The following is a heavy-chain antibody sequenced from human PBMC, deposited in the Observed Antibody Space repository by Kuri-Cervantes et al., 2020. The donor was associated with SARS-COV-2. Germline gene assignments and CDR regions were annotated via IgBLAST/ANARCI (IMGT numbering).Heavy chain of an antibody. V-gene: IGHV1-2*02. CDR1: GYTFTGYY. J-gene: IGHJ5*02. D-gene: IGHD3-3*01. Sequence: ASVKVSCKASGYTFTGYYMHWVRQAPGQGLEWMGWINPNSGGTNYAQKFQGRVTMTRDTSISTAYMELSRLRSDDTAVYYCARGRQVRLRFLEWLFEWFDPWGQGTPVTVSS. CDR2: INPNSGGT. CDR3: ARGRQVRLRFLEWLFEWFDP.